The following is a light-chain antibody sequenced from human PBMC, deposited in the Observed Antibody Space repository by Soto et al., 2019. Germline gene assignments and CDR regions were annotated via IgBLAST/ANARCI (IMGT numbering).Light chain of an antibody. V-gene: IGKV3-20*01. CDR2: AAS. Sequence: EIVLTQSPGTLSLSPGERATLSCRASQSVRNGYLAWYQQKPGHAPRLLIYAASNRATGIADRVSGSGSGTDFTLTISRLETEDFAVYYCQQYGSSPLTFGGGTKVEIK. CDR3: QQYGSSPLT. CDR1: QSVRNGY. J-gene: IGKJ4*01.